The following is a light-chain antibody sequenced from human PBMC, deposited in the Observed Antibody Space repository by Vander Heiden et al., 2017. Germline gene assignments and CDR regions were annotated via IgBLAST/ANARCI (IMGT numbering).Light chain of an antibody. CDR2: AAS. CDR3: QQSDSTALT. J-gene: IGKJ4*01. Sequence: NQITQYPSYLSASVGDRVTITCRASQSISSYLNWYQQKPGKAPKLLIYAASSLQSRVPSRFSGSGSGTDFTLTISSLQPEDFATYYCQQSDSTALTFGGGTKVEIK. CDR1: QSISSY. V-gene: IGKV1-39*01.